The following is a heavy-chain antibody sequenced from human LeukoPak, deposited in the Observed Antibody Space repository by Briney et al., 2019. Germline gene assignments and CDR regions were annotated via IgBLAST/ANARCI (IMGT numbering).Heavy chain of an antibody. V-gene: IGHV3-7*01. CDR1: GFTFSSYW. CDR2: IKQDGSEK. D-gene: IGHD2-2*01. J-gene: IGHJ4*02. Sequence: TGGSLRLSCAASGFTFSSYWMSWVRQAPGKGLEWVANIKQDGSEKYYVDSVRGRFTISRDNAKNSLYLQMNSLRAEDTAVYYCARDRYCSSTSCYVGGLAFDYWGQGTLVTVSS. CDR3: ARDRYCSSTSCYVGGLAFDY.